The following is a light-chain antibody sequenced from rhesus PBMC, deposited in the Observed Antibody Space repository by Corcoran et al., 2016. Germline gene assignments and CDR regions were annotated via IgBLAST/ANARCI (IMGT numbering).Light chain of an antibody. Sequence: DIQMTQSPSSLSASVGDTVTITCRASQGISSYLNWFQQKPGKAPKLLIYAASSLESGVPSRFIGSGSGTEFTLALSSLQPEDFAAYYGRQDNSYPFSFGQGTKVGIK. CDR2: AAS. CDR1: QGISSY. J-gene: IGKJ2*01. V-gene: IGKV1-28*02. CDR3: RQDNSYPFS.